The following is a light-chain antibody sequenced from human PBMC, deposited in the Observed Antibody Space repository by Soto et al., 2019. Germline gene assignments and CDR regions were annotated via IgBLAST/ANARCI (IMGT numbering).Light chain of an antibody. J-gene: IGLJ2*01. V-gene: IGLV2-14*01. CDR2: DVT. CDR1: SGDVGGYND. Sequence: QAVLTQPASVSGSPGQSITISCTGTSGDVGGYNDVSWYQRHPGKAPKLIIYDVTNRPSGVSDRFSGFKSGNTASLTISGLRAEDEGDYYCSSYISRTFVVFGGGTKLTVL. CDR3: SSYISRTFVV.